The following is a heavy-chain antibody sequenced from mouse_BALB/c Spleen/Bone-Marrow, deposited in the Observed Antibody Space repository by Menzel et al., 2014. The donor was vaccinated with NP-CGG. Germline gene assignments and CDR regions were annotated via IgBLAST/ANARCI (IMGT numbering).Heavy chain of an antibody. CDR3: ASYYGSSWYFDV. V-gene: IGHV1-18*01. J-gene: IGHJ1*01. CDR2: INPYNGGT. D-gene: IGHD1-1*01. CDR1: GYSFTGYT. Sequence: EVQLQQSGPELVKPGASMKISCKASGYSFTGYTMNWVKQSHGKNLEWIGLINPYNGGTTYNQYFKGKATLTVDRSSSTAYMELLSLTSEDSAVYYCASYYGSSWYFDVWGAGTTVTVSP.